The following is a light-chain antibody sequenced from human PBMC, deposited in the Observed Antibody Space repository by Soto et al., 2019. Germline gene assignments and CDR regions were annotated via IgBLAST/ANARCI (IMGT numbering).Light chain of an antibody. CDR1: QSVSNN. Sequence: EIVMTQSPVTLSVSPGERATLSCRASQSVSNNLAWYQQKPGQAPRLLIYGTSTRATGIPDRFSGSGSGTDFTLTISSVQSEDSAVYYCQQYNNWPRTFGQGTKVDIK. CDR3: QQYNNWPRT. J-gene: IGKJ2*01. CDR2: GTS. V-gene: IGKV3-15*01.